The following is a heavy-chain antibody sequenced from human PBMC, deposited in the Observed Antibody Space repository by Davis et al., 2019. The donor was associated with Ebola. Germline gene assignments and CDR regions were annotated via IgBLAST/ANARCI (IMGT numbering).Heavy chain of an antibody. V-gene: IGHV3-30-3*01. D-gene: IGHD5-18*01. J-gene: IGHJ4*02. CDR3: ARSSPAMAHIGYYFDY. Sequence: GESLKISCAASGFTFSSYAMHWVRQAPGKGLEWVAVISYDGSNKYYADSVKGRFTISRDNSKSTLYLQMNSLRAEDTAVYYCARSSPAMAHIGYYFDYWGQGTLVTVSS. CDR2: ISYDGSNK. CDR1: GFTFSSYA.